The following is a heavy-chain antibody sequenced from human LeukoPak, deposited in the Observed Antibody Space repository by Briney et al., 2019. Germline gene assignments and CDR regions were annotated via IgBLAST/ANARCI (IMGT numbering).Heavy chain of an antibody. D-gene: IGHD3-16*01. CDR3: ARDKDYVRYYYMDV. J-gene: IGHJ6*03. V-gene: IGHV3-30*04. Sequence: QPGGSLRLSCAASGFIFSSYAMHWVRQAPGKGLEWVAILSYDGNNKYYTDSVKGRFTISRDNSKNALYLQMNSLRAEDTAVYYCARDKDYVRYYYMDVWGKGTTVTASS. CDR1: GFIFSSYA. CDR2: LSYDGNNK.